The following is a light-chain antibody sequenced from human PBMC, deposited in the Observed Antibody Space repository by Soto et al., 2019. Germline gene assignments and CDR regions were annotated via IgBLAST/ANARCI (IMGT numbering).Light chain of an antibody. V-gene: IGKV3-11*01. CDR2: DAS. J-gene: IGKJ1*01. CDR3: QQRSNWPPAT. CDR1: QSVSSY. Sequence: EIVLTQSPATLSLSPGERATLSCSASQSVSSYLAWYQQKPGQAPRLLIYDASNRATGIPARFSGSGSGTDFTLTISSLEPEDFAVYYCQQRSNWPPATFGQGTKVDIK.